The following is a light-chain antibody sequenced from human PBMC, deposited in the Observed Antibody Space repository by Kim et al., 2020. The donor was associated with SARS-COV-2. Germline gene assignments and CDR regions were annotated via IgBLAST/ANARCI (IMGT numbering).Light chain of an antibody. CDR1: QSVSSN. Sequence: EIVMTQSPATLSVSPGERATLSCRASQSVSSNLAWYQQKPGQAPRLLIYGASTRATGIPARFSGSGSGTDFTLTISSLQSDDFAFYYCQQYNNWPLTFGGGTKVDIK. V-gene: IGKV3-15*01. CDR2: GAS. J-gene: IGKJ4*01. CDR3: QQYNNWPLT.